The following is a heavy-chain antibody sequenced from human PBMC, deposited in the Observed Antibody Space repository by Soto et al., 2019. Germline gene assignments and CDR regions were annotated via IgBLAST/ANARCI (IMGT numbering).Heavy chain of an antibody. Sequence: ASVKVSCKASGYTFSRYAIHWLRQAPGQRLEWMGWINAGNGNTKYSQKFEGRVTLTTDTSANTVYMELSSLRFEDTALYYCARDQQFRNWFDSWGQGTLVTVSS. CDR2: INAGNGNT. D-gene: IGHD6-13*01. CDR1: GYTFSRYA. CDR3: ARDQQFRNWFDS. J-gene: IGHJ5*01. V-gene: IGHV1-3*01.